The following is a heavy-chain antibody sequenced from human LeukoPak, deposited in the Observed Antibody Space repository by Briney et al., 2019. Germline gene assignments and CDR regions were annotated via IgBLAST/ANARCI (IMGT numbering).Heavy chain of an antibody. CDR2: TYYRSKWYN. Sequence: SQTLSLTCAISGDSVSSNSAAWTWIRQSPSRGLEWLGRTYYRSKWYNDYAVSVKSRITINPDTSQNQFSLQLNSVSPEDTAVYYCAREWRDYYDSRNGMDVWGQGTTVTVSS. CDR3: AREWRDYYDSRNGMDV. V-gene: IGHV6-1*01. CDR1: GDSVSSNSAA. D-gene: IGHD3-22*01. J-gene: IGHJ6*02.